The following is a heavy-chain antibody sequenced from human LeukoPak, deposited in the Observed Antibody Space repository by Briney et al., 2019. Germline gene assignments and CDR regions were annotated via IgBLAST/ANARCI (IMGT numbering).Heavy chain of an antibody. V-gene: IGHV1-18*01. CDR3: VREAGSAFDL. CDR1: GYTFTSYA. D-gene: IGHD6-19*01. CDR2: ISANIGDT. Sequence: GSVKVSCTASGYTFTSYAMSWVRQAPGQGLEWVGWISANIGDTNYAQKLQGRVTMTRDSSTSTAYLELGSLRSEDTAVYYCVREAGSAFDLWGQGTLVTVSS. J-gene: IGHJ5*02.